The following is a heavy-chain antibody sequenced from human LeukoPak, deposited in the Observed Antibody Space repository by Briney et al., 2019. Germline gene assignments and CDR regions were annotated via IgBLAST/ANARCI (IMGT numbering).Heavy chain of an antibody. V-gene: IGHV3-74*01. Sequence: PGGSLRLSCAASGFTFSIYWVHWVRQAPGKGLVCVSRITSDGSSTSYADSVRGRFTIFRDNAKNTVYLQMNDLRAEDTALYYCARDLTGAIFDFWGQGTLVTVSS. J-gene: IGHJ4*02. CDR1: GFTFSIYW. CDR2: ITSDGSST. CDR3: ARDLTGAIFDF. D-gene: IGHD1-26*01.